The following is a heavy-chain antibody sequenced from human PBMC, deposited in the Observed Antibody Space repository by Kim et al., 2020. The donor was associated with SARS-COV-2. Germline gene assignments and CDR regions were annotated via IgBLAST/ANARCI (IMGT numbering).Heavy chain of an antibody. Sequence: SETLSLTCTVSGYTISSGYYWGWIRQPPGKGLEWIGSIYHSGSTYYNPSLKSRVTISVDTSKNQFSLKLSSVTAADTAVYYCARAGVVVTAIPVAAWFDPWGQGTLLTVSS. CDR2: IYHSGST. V-gene: IGHV4-38-2*02. CDR1: GYTISSGYY. D-gene: IGHD2-21*02. CDR3: ARAGVVVTAIPVAAWFDP. J-gene: IGHJ5*02.